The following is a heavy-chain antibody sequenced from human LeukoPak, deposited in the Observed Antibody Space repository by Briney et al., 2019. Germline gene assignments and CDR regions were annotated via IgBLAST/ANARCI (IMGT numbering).Heavy chain of an antibody. J-gene: IGHJ4*02. CDR2: IYYSGST. Sequence: SETLSLTCTVSGGSISSGDYYWSWIRQPPGKGLEWIGYIYYSGSTYYNPSLKSRVTISVDTSKNQFSLKLSSVTAADTAVYYCARAEVYSSSWYSDYWGQGTLVTVSS. CDR3: ARAEVYSSSWYSDY. CDR1: GGSISSGDYY. D-gene: IGHD6-13*01. V-gene: IGHV4-30-4*01.